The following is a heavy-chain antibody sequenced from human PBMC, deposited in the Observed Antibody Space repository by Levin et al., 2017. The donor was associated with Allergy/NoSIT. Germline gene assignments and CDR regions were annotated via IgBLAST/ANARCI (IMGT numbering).Heavy chain of an antibody. CDR3: VRGPHQSMPSY. CDR2: IKEDGTDK. V-gene: IGHV3-7*01. CDR1: GFTFSDYW. D-gene: IGHD2-2*01. Sequence: QPGGSLRLSCAASGFTFSDYWMSWVRQAPGQGLEWVANIKEDGTDKNYVDSVKGRFTISRDNAKTSLYLQMNSLRVEDTALYYCVRGPHQSMPSYWGQGTLVTVSP. J-gene: IGHJ4*02.